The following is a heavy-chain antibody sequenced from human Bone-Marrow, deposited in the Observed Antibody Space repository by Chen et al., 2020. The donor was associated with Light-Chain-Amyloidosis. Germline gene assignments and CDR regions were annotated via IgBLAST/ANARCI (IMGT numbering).Heavy chain of an antibody. J-gene: IGHJ4*02. Sequence: QLQLQESGPGLVRPSETLSLTCTVSGGSISINSYYWGWIRQPLWKGLEWIGSMSYSGSTYYSPSLKSRVTISVDTPKNQFSLRLNSVTAADTALYYCARMFGFCSGGSCYSAYFDYWGQGALVTVSS. CDR1: GGSISINSYY. CDR3: ARMFGFCSGGSCYSAYFDY. D-gene: IGHD2-15*01. CDR2: MSYSGST. V-gene: IGHV4-39*01.